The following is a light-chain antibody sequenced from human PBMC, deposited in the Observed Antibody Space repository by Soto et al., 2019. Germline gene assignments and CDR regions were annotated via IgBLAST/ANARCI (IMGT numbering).Light chain of an antibody. J-gene: IGKJ1*01. CDR1: QRVSSNY. CDR3: QQHGSSPSM. CDR2: GAS. Sequence: EVLLTQSPGALALSPGERATLSCRAIQRVSSNYVAWYQQIPGKTPRLLISGASSRATGIPDRFSGSGSGTDFSLTISRLEPEDFAVYYCQQHGSSPSMFGQGTKVDIK. V-gene: IGKV3-20*01.